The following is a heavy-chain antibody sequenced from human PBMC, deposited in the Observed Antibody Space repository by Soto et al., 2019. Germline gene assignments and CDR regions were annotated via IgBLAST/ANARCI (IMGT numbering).Heavy chain of an antibody. V-gene: IGHV4-4*07. D-gene: IGHD3-10*01. CDR3: ARTLSGFTYGSRQFYFDY. CDR1: GDPITSYF. CDR2: MFPGGTT. J-gene: IGHJ4*02. Sequence: QVLLQESGPGLVKPSETLSLTCTVSGDPITSYFWSWIRQPAGKGLEWIGHMFPGGTTSHNSSLKSRVSMSIDTSKNQFSLTLTSGTAADTAVYYCARTLSGFTYGSRQFYFDYWGQGTLVTVSS.